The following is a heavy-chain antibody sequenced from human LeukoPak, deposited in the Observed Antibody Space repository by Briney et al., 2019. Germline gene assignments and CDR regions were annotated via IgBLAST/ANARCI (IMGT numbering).Heavy chain of an antibody. Sequence: GRSLRLSCAASGFTFDDYAMHWVRQAPGKGLEWVSGISWNSGNIDYADSVKGRFTISRDNARNSLYLQMNSLRAEDTALYYCAKASNSGSYGYYFDYWGQGTLVTVSS. D-gene: IGHD1-26*01. CDR3: AKASNSGSYGYYFDY. CDR2: ISWNSGNI. CDR1: GFTFDDYA. J-gene: IGHJ4*02. V-gene: IGHV3-9*01.